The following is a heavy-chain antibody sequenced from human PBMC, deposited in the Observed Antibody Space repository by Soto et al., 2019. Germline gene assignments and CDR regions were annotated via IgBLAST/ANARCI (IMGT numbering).Heavy chain of an antibody. CDR3: ARFGDFWSGYNKRFDP. J-gene: IGHJ5*02. Sequence: SETLSLTCTVSGGSISSGGYYWSWIRQHPGKGLEWIGYIYYSGSTYYNPSLKSRVTISVDTSKNQFSLKLSSVTAAGTAVYYCARFGDFWSGYNKRFDPWGQGTLVTVSS. CDR1: GGSISSGGYY. V-gene: IGHV4-31*03. CDR2: IYYSGST. D-gene: IGHD3-3*01.